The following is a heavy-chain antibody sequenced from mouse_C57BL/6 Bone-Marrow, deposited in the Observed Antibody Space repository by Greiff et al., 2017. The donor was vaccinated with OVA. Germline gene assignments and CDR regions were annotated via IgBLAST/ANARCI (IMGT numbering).Heavy chain of an antibody. J-gene: IGHJ1*03. D-gene: IGHD2-2*01. CDR1: GISITTGNYR. CDR2: IYNSGTI. CDR3: AREGGGYDYWYFDV. V-gene: IGHV3-5*01. Sequence: EVKVEESGPGLVKPSQTVFLSCTVSGISITTGNYRWSWLRQVPGNKLDWIGYIYNSGTITYNTSLTSRTTTTRDTPKNQFFLEMNYLTAEDTAKYYCAREGGGYDYWYFDVWGTGTTVTVSS.